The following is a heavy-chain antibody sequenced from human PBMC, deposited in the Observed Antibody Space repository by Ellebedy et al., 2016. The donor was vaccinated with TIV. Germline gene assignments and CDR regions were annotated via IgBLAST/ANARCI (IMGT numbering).Heavy chain of an antibody. CDR2: IIPILALA. V-gene: IGHV1-69*04. D-gene: IGHD2-2*01. CDR1: GGTFSSYA. J-gene: IGHJ5*02. CDR3: ARGGRDCSSTSCYAEGNWFDP. Sequence: SVKVSCXASGGTFSSYAISWVRQAPGQGLEWMGRIIPILALANYAQKFQGRVTITADKSTSTAYMELSSLRSEDTAVYYCARGGRDCSSTSCYAEGNWFDPWGQGTLVTVSS.